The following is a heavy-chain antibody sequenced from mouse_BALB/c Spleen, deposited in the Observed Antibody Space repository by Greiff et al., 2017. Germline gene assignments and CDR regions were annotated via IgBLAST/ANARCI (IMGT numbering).Heavy chain of an antibody. V-gene: IGHV6-6*02. CDR1: GFTFSNYW. J-gene: IGHJ3*01. Sequence: DVHLVESGGGLVQPGGSMKLSCVASGFTFSNYWMNWVRQSPEKGLEWVAEIRLKSNNYATHYAESVKGRFTISRDDSKSSVYLQMNNLRAEDTGIYYCTRVYRYDEGFAYWGQGTLVTVSA. CDR2: IRLKSNNYAT. CDR3: TRVYRYDEGFAY. D-gene: IGHD2-14*01.